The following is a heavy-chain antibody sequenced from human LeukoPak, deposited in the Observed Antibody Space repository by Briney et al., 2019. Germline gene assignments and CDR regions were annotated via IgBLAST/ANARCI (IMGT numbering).Heavy chain of an antibody. Sequence: GESLKISCKGSGYSFTSYWIGWVRQMPGKGLEWMGIIYPGDSDTKYSPSFQGQVTISADKSISTAFLQWSSLKASDTAMYYWARRSSSWDRYDNWGQGTLVTVSS. D-gene: IGHD6-13*01. CDR2: IYPGDSDT. V-gene: IGHV5-51*01. CDR1: GYSFTSYW. CDR3: ARRSSSWDRYDN. J-gene: IGHJ4*02.